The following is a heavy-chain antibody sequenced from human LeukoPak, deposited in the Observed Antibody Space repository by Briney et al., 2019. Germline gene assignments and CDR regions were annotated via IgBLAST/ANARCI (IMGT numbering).Heavy chain of an antibody. CDR3: ASWGGGKSD. CDR1: GYTFTSYY. J-gene: IGHJ4*02. Sequence: GASVKVSCKASGYTFTSYYIHWVRQAPGQGLEWMGIVNPSGDSTSYAQKFQGRVTMTRDTSTSTVYMELSSLTSEDTAVYYCASWGGGKSDWAQGTLVTVSS. D-gene: IGHD4-23*01. CDR2: VNPSGDST. V-gene: IGHV1-46*01.